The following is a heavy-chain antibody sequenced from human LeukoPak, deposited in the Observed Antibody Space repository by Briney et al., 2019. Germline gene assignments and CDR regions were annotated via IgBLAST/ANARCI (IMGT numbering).Heavy chain of an antibody. CDR1: GFTFSNYW. CDR3: ARDEVSGDYYYYGMDV. D-gene: IGHD4-17*01. CDR2: IKQDGSEK. Sequence: PGGSLRLSCAASGFTFSNYWMSWVRQAPGKGLEWVASIKQDGSEKYYVDSAKGRFTISRDNAKNSLYLQMNSLRAEDTAVYYCARDEVSGDYYYYGMDVWSQGTTVTVSS. V-gene: IGHV3-7*01. J-gene: IGHJ6*02.